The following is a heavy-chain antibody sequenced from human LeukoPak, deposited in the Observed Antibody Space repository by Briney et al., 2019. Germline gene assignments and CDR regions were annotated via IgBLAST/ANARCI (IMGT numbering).Heavy chain of an antibody. CDR2: IYYSGST. CDR1: GGSISSYY. V-gene: IGHV4-59*08. CDR3: ATGYSSGWFDY. Sequence: SETLSLTCTVSGGSISSYYWSWIRQPPGKGLEWIGYIYYSGSTNYNPSLKSRVTISVDTSKNQFSLRLSSVTAADTAVYYCATGYSSGWFDYWGQGTLVTVSS. D-gene: IGHD6-19*01. J-gene: IGHJ4*02.